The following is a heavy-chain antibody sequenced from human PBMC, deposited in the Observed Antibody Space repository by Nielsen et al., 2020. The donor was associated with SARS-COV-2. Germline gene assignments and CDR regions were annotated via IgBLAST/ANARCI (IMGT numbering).Heavy chain of an antibody. V-gene: IGHV1-69*13. CDR1: GGTFSSYA. CDR3: AREQLRATGMDV. Sequence: SVKVSCKASGGTFSSYAISWVRQAPGQGLGWMGGIIPIFGTANYAQKFQGRVTITADESTSTAYMELSSLRSEDTAVYYCAREQLRATGMDVWGQGTTVTVSS. D-gene: IGHD3-10*01. CDR2: IIPIFGTA. J-gene: IGHJ6*02.